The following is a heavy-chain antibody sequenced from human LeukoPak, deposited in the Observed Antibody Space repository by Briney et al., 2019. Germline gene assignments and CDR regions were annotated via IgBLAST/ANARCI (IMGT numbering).Heavy chain of an antibody. Sequence: SETLSLTFTVSGGSIYSSSYYWAWIRQPPGKGLQWIASISYSVTTYYNPSLKSRVTISVDTSKNQFSLKLSSVTAADTAVYYCARHLRGATIYYDYWGQGTLVTVSS. CDR1: GGSIYSSSYY. V-gene: IGHV4-39*01. CDR2: ISYSVTT. D-gene: IGHD1-26*01. J-gene: IGHJ4*02. CDR3: ARHLRGATIYYDY.